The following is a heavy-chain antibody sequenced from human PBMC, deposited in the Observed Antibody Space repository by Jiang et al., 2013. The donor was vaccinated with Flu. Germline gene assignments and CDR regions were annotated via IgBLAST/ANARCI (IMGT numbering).Heavy chain of an antibody. Sequence: GPGLVKPSETLSLTCTVSGGSISSYYWSWIRQPPGKGLEWIGYIYYSGSTNYNPSLKSRVTISVDTSKNQFSLKLSSVTAADTAVYYCVREYSVVTNDAFDIWGQGTMVTVSS. CDR1: GGSISSYY. J-gene: IGHJ3*02. CDR2: IYYSGST. CDR3: VREYSVVTNDAFDI. D-gene: IGHD4-23*01. V-gene: IGHV4-59*01.